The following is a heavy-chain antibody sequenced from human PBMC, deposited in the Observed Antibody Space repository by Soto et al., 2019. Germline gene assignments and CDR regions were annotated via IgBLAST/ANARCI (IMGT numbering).Heavy chain of an antibody. CDR1: GGSFSGYY. J-gene: IGHJ6*04. CDR3: ARGTRIFFWARLIPVTRYYGMDV. Sequence: PSETLSLTCAVYGGSFSGYYWSWIRQPPGKGLEWIGEINHSGSTNYNPSLKSRVTISVDSSKNQFSLKLSSVTAADTAVYYCARGTRIFFWARLIPVTRYYGMDVWGKGTTVTVSS. CDR2: INHSGST. V-gene: IGHV4-34*01. D-gene: IGHD3-16*01.